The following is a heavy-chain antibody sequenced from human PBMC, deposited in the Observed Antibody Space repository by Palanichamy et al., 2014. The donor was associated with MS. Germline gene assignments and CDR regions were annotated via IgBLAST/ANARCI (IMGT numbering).Heavy chain of an antibody. D-gene: IGHD6-19*01. V-gene: IGHV3-48*03. CDR1: GFTFNIYE. CDR3: ARISSGWYFVDY. CDR2: ISTSGGTT. J-gene: IGHJ4*02. Sequence: VQLLESGGDLLQPGGSLRLSCAASGFTFNIYEMNWVRQAPGKGLEWVSYISTSGGTTRYADSVKGRFTISRDNAKNSLYLQMNGLRAEDTAVYYCARISSGWYFVDYWGQGTQVTVSS.